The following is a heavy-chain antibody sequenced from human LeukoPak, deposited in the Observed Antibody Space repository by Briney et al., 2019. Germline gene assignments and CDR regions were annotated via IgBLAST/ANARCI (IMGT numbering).Heavy chain of an antibody. CDR2: IYDTEST. CDR1: GGSMSNYY. Sequence: PSETLSLTCSISGGSMSNYYWSWIRQPPGKALERIGYIYDTESTNYDPSLKSRVTISIDTSKNQFSLKLSSVTAADTALYYCARDYTMTHAFDIWGQGTLVTVSS. D-gene: IGHD3-22*01. CDR3: ARDYTMTHAFDI. V-gene: IGHV4-59*01. J-gene: IGHJ3*02.